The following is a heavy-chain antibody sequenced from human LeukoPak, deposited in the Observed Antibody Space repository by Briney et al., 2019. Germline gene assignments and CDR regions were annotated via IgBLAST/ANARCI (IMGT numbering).Heavy chain of an antibody. D-gene: IGHD1-26*01. CDR3: ARDSGSYQGGAFDI. CDR2: IIPILGIA. Sequence: SVKVPCKASGGTFSSYAISWVRQAPGQGLEWMGRIIPILGIANYAQKFQGRVTITADKSTSTAYMELSSLRSEDTAVYYCARDSGSYQGGAFDIWGQGTMVTVSS. J-gene: IGHJ3*02. V-gene: IGHV1-69*04. CDR1: GGTFSSYA.